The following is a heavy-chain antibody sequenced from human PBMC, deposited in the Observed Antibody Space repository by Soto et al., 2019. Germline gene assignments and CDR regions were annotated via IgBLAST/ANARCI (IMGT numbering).Heavy chain of an antibody. D-gene: IGHD1-26*01. Sequence: QLQLQESGSGLVKPSQTLSLTCAVSGGSISSGGYSWSWIRQPPGKGLEWIGYIYHSGSTYYNPSRXSXVXIXXDRSKNQFSLKLSSVTAADTAVYYCAAGGGPPRYYWGQGTLVTVSS. CDR3: AAGGGPPRYY. CDR1: GGSISSGGYS. V-gene: IGHV4-30-2*01. J-gene: IGHJ4*02. CDR2: IYHSGST.